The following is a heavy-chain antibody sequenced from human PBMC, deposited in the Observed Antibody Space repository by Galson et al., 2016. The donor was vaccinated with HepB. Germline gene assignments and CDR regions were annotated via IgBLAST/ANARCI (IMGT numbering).Heavy chain of an antibody. CDR1: GFTSSHYS. CDR3: ARVSYITMMVVVVDP. D-gene: IGHD3-22*01. J-gene: IGHJ5*02. Sequence: SLRLSCAASGFTSSHYSMIWVRQAPGKGLEWITYISGTSPTIYCADSVRGRFTVSRDNAQNSLYLQMNSLRDEDTAVYYCARVSYITMMVVVVDPWGQGTLVTVSS. V-gene: IGHV3-48*02. CDR2: ISGTSPTI.